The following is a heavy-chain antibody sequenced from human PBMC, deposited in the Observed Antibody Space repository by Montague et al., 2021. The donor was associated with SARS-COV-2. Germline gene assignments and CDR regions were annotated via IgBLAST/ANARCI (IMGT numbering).Heavy chain of an antibody. V-gene: IGHV3-23*01. Sequence: SLRLSCAASGFTFITYAMSWVRQAPGKGPEWVSGISGAGFTTNYADSVKGRFTISRDNPKNTLFLQMDGLRPEDTAIYYCAKDLGFSGTYGPDYWGQGILVTVSS. CDR2: ISGAGFTT. D-gene: IGHD1-26*01. CDR3: AKDLGFSGTYGPDY. CDR1: GFTFITYA. J-gene: IGHJ4*02.